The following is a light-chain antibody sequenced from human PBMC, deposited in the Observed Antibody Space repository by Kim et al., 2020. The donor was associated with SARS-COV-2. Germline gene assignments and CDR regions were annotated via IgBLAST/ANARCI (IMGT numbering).Light chain of an antibody. CDR1: ILRTYY. V-gene: IGLV3-19*01. CDR2: DEN. Sequence: LGQTSRITCQGDILRTYYASWYQQKPRQAPVLVIYDENNRPSGIPDRFSASSSGNTASLTITGAQAEDEADYYCNSRDTSGDSYRFGPGTKVTVL. CDR3: NSRDTSGDSYR. J-gene: IGLJ1*01.